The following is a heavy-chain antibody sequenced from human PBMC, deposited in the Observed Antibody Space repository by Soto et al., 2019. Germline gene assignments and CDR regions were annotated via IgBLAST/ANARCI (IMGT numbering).Heavy chain of an antibody. CDR2: ISYSGNT. CDR3: AREEGVYFGSGSHNWFDP. J-gene: IGHJ5*02. CDR1: GGSVNVGDHY. D-gene: IGHD3-10*01. Sequence: PSETLSLTCTVSGGSVNVGDHYWSWIRQFPGRGLEWIGYISYSGNTYYNPSLKGRVTLSLDISKSQFSLKLASVTAADTAVYYCAREEGVYFGSGSHNWFDPWGQGTL. V-gene: IGHV4-31*03.